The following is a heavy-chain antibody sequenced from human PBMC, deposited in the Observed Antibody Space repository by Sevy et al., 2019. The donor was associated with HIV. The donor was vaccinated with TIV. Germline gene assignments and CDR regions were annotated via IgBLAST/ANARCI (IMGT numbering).Heavy chain of an antibody. D-gene: IGHD3-22*01. CDR3: ARDGRYKMYYYDSSGYKYGMDV. CDR1: GYTFTSYG. V-gene: IGHV1-18*01. J-gene: IGHJ6*02. Sequence: ASVKVSCKASGYTFTSYGISWVRQAPGQGLEWMGWISAYNGNTNYAQKLQGRVTMTTDTSTSTAYMELRSLRSDDTAVYHCARDGRYKMYYYDSSGYKYGMDVWGQGTTVTVSS. CDR2: ISAYNGNT.